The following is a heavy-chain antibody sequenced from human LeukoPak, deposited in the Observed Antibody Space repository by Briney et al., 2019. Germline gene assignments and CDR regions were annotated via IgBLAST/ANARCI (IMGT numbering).Heavy chain of an antibody. Sequence: GGSLRLSCAASAFTFSNYWMSWVRQAPGKGLEWVANIKQGGSEKYYVDSVRGRFTISRDNAKISLYLQMNSLRAEDTAVYYYATYSSSNAREFQYWGQGTLVTVSS. CDR1: AFTFSNYW. CDR2: IKQGGSEK. CDR3: ATYSSSNAREFQY. V-gene: IGHV3-7*01. D-gene: IGHD2-2*01. J-gene: IGHJ1*01.